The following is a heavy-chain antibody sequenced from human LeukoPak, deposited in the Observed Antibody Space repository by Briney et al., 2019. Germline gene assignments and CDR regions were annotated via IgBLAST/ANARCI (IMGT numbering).Heavy chain of an antibody. D-gene: IGHD2-15*01. V-gene: IGHV3-49*04. J-gene: IGHJ4*02. CDR3: TTRPVAATPGGVAY. CDR1: GFTFGDYA. CDR2: IRSKAYGCTT. Sequence: GGSLRLSCTASGFTFGDYAMSWVRQAPGKGLEWVGFIRSKAYGCTTEYAASVKGRFTISRDDSKSIAYLQMNSLKTEDTAVYYCTTRPVAATPGGVAYWGQGTLVTVSS.